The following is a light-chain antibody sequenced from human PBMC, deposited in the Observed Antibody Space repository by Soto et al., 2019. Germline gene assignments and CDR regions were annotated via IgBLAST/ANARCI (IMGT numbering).Light chain of an antibody. Sequence: QSVLTQPPSVSRDPGQRVTISCPGSSSNIGAGYDVHWYQQLPGTAPKLLIYGNSNRPSGVPDRFSGSKSGTSASLAITGLQAEDEADYYCQSYDSSLSGSDVFGTGTKVTVL. CDR2: GNS. CDR1: SSNIGAGYD. J-gene: IGLJ1*01. V-gene: IGLV1-40*01. CDR3: QSYDSSLSGSDV.